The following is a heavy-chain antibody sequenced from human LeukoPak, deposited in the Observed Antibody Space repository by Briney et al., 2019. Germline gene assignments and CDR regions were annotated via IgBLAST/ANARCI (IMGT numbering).Heavy chain of an antibody. CDR2: IYHSGST. CDR1: GYSISSGYY. D-gene: IGHD2-21*01. J-gene: IGHJ4*02. CDR3: ARVGAYWVYYFDY. V-gene: IGHV4-38-2*01. Sequence: SETLSLTCAVSGYSISSGYYWGWIRQPPGKGLEWIGSIYHSGSTYYNPSLKSRVTISVDTSKNQFSLKLSSVTAADTAVYYCARVGAYWVYYFDYWGQGTLVTVSS.